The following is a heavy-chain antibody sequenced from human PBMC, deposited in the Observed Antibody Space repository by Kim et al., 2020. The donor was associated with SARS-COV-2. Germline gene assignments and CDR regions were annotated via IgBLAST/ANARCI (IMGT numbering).Heavy chain of an antibody. Sequence: SETLSLTCTVSGGSISSSSYYWGWIRQPPGKGLEWIGSIYYSGSTYYNPSLKSRVTISVDTSKNQFSLKLSSVTAADTAVYYCAKQDSGRSKAFDIWGQGTMVTVSS. CDR2: IYYSGST. D-gene: IGHD1-26*01. V-gene: IGHV4-39*01. J-gene: IGHJ3*02. CDR1: GGSISSSSYY. CDR3: AKQDSGRSKAFDI.